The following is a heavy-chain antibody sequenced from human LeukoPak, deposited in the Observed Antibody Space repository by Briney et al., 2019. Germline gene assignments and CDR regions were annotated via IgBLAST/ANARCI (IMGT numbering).Heavy chain of an antibody. CDR2: IIPILGIA. CDR1: GGTFSSYA. D-gene: IGHD6-13*01. V-gene: IGHV1-69*04. Sequence: ASVKVSCKASGGTFSSYAISWVRQAPGQGLEWMGRIIPILGIANYAQKFQGRVTITADKSTSTAYVELSSLRSEDTAVYYCARTRTIAAAGTSPNWFDPWGQGTLVTVSS. CDR3: ARTRTIAAAGTSPNWFDP. J-gene: IGHJ5*02.